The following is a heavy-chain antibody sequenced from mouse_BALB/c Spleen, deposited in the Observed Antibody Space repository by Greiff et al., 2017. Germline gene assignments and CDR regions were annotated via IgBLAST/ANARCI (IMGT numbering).Heavy chain of an antibody. Sequence: DVQLQESGPGLVKPSQSLSLTCSVTGYSITSGYYWNWIRQFPGNKLEWMGYISYDGSNNYNPSLKNRISITRDTSKNQFFLKLNSVTTEDTATYYCARSNYDYDGGFAYWGQGTLVTVSA. CDR1: GYSITSGYY. D-gene: IGHD2-4*01. V-gene: IGHV3-6*02. CDR3: ARSNYDYDGGFAY. J-gene: IGHJ3*01. CDR2: ISYDGSN.